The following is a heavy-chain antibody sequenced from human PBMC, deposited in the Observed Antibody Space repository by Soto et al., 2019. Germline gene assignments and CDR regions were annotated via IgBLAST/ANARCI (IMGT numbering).Heavy chain of an antibody. Sequence: ASVKVSCKASGYTFTSHYMHWVRQAPGQGLEWMGIINPSGGSTSYAQKFQGRVTMTRDTSTSTVYMELSSLRSEDTAVYYCAREESYGDYLLGMDVWGQGTTVTVS. CDR2: INPSGGST. V-gene: IGHV1-46*01. J-gene: IGHJ6*02. CDR3: AREESYGDYLLGMDV. D-gene: IGHD4-17*01. CDR1: GYTFTSHY.